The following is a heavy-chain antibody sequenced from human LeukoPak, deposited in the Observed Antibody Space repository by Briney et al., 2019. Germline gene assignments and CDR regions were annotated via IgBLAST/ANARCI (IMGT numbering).Heavy chain of an antibody. D-gene: IGHD4-17*01. CDR1: GGSFSGYY. V-gene: IGHV4-34*01. CDR2: INHSGST. J-gene: IGHJ4*02. Sequence: SETLSLTCAVYGGSFSGYYWSWIRQPPGKGLEWIGEINHSGSTNYNPSLKSRVTISVDTSKNQFSLKLSSVTAADTAVYYCARNYGDSYFDYWGQGTLVTVSS. CDR3: ARNYGDSYFDY.